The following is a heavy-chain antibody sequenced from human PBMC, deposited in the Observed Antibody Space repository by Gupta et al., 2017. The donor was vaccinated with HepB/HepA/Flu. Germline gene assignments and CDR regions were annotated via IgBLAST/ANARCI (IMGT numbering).Heavy chain of an antibody. CDR2: ISWNSGSI. V-gene: IGHV3-9*01. D-gene: IGHD3-9*01. CDR3: AKVQAESITIGGMDV. J-gene: IGHJ6*02. CDR1: GFTFDDYA. Sequence: EVQLVESGGGLVQPGRSLRLSCAASGFTFDDYAMHWVRQAPGKGLEWVSGISWNSGSIGYADSVKGRFTISRDNAKNSLYLQMNSLRAEDTALYYCAKVQAESITIGGMDVWGQGTTVTVSS.